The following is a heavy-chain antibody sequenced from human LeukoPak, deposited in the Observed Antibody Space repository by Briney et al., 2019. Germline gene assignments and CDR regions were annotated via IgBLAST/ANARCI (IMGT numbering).Heavy chain of an antibody. CDR2: ISGSGGST. CDR1: GFTFSSYA. Sequence: GGSLRLSCAAPGFTFSSYAMSWVRQAPGKGLEWVSTISGSGGSTYYADSVKGRFTISRDNSKSTLYLQMNSLRAEDTAVYYCAKDPLYSSSSVYWGQGTLVTVSS. CDR3: AKDPLYSSSSVY. D-gene: IGHD6-6*01. V-gene: IGHV3-23*01. J-gene: IGHJ4*02.